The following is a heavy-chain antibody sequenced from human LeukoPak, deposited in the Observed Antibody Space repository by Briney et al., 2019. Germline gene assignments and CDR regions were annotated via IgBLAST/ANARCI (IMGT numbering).Heavy chain of an antibody. CDR2: IWYDGSNK. Sequence: GRSLRLSCAASGFTFSSYAMHRVRQAPGKGLEWVAVIWYDGSNKYYADSVKGRFTISRDNSKNTLYLQMNSLRAEDTAVYYCAREAGIAALDYWGQGTLVTVSS. V-gene: IGHV3-33*08. D-gene: IGHD6-13*01. CDR3: AREAGIAALDY. J-gene: IGHJ4*02. CDR1: GFTFSSYA.